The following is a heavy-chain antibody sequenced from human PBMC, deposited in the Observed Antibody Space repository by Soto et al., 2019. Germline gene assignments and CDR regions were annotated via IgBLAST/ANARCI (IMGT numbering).Heavy chain of an antibody. J-gene: IGHJ3*02. D-gene: IGHD3-10*01. CDR1: GASIIRSS. Sequence: QVQLQESGPRLVKSSETLSLVSSFSGASIIRSSGGWFRQPPGKGLESIGYISDSGVTDYDPSLKSRVTISVDTSKNQFSLKLTSVTAADTAVYYCARGAGDFSGPDTFDIWGQGTMVTVSS. V-gene: IGHV4-59*01. CDR2: ISDSGVT. CDR3: ARGAGDFSGPDTFDI.